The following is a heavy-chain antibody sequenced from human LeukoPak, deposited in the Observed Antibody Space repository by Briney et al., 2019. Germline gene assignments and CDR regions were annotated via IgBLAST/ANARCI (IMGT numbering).Heavy chain of an antibody. CDR1: GFTFSDYA. J-gene: IGHJ4*02. CDR2: LSYDGYDV. V-gene: IGHV3-30*03. D-gene: IGHD3-3*01. Sequence: GGSLRLSCAASGFTFSDYAMHWARQAPGKGLEWVALLSYDGYDVYYADSVKGRFTISRDGSKNTLYLQMNSLRAEDTAVYYCARDRTHQGFWQLQASYFDYWGQGTLVTVSS. CDR3: ARDRTHQGFWQLQASYFDY.